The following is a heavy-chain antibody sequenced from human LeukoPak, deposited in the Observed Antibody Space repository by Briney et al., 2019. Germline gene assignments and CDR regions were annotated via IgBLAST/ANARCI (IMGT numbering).Heavy chain of an antibody. Sequence: SETLSLTCTVSGGSISSGGYYWSWIRQHPGRGLEWIGYIYYSGSTYYNPSLKSRVTISVDTSKNQFSLKLSSVTAADTAVYYCARGPLTVIADDSSEDASDIWGQGTMVTVSS. CDR3: ARGPLTVIADDSSEDASDI. CDR1: GGSISSGGYY. CDR2: IYYSGST. D-gene: IGHD3-22*01. J-gene: IGHJ3*02. V-gene: IGHV4-31*03.